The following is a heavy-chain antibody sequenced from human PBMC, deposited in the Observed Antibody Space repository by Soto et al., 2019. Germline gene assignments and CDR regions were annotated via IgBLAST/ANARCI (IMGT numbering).Heavy chain of an antibody. CDR3: ARDLWRGSRRFDP. Sequence: SVKVSCKASGGTFSSYAISCVRPAPGQGLEWMGGIIPIFGTANYAQKFQGRVTITADESTSTAYMELSSLRSEDTAVYYCARDLWRGSRRFDPWGQGTLVTVSS. J-gene: IGHJ5*02. D-gene: IGHD1-26*01. CDR2: IIPIFGTA. V-gene: IGHV1-69*13. CDR1: GGTFSSYA.